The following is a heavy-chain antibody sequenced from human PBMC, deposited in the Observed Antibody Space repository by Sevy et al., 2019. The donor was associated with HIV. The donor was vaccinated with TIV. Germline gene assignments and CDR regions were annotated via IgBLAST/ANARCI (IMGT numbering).Heavy chain of an antibody. J-gene: IGHJ2*01. V-gene: IGHV3-9*01. D-gene: IGHD4-17*01. CDR3: AKVPHGDYDYWYFDL. Sequence: GGSLRLSCAASGFTFDDYAMHWVRQAPGKGLEWVSGISWNSGSIGYADPVKGGFTISRDNAKNSLYLQMNSLRAEDTALYYCAKVPHGDYDYWYFDLWGRGTLVTVSS. CDR2: ISWNSGSI. CDR1: GFTFDDYA.